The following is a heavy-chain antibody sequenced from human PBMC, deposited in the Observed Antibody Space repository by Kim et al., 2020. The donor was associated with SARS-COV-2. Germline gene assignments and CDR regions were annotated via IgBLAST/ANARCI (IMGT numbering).Heavy chain of an antibody. CDR3: ARRILWFGEYGMDV. CDR1: GFTVSSNY. Sequence: GGSLRLSCAASGFTVSSNYMSWVRQAPGKGLEWVSVIYSGGSTYYADSVKGRFTISRDNSKNTLYLQMNSLRAEDTAVYYCARRILWFGEYGMDVWGQGTTVTVSS. D-gene: IGHD3-10*01. J-gene: IGHJ6*02. CDR2: IYSGGST. V-gene: IGHV3-53*01.